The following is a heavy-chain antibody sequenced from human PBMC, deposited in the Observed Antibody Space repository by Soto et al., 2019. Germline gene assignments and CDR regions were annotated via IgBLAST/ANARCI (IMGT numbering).Heavy chain of an antibody. D-gene: IGHD7-27*01. CDR1: GYSFTSYW. Sequence: GESLKISCKGSGYSFTSYWISWVRQMPGKGLEWMGRIDPSDSYTNYSPSFQGHVTISADKSISTAYLQWSSLKASDTAMYYCARDTQPNWGYYYGMDVWGQWTTVTV. V-gene: IGHV5-10-1*01. J-gene: IGHJ6*02. CDR3: ARDTQPNWGYYYGMDV. CDR2: IDPSDSYT.